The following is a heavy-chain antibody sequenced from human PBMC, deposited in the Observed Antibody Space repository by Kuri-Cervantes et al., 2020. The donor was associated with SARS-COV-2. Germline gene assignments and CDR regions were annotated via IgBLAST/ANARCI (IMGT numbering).Heavy chain of an antibody. CDR3: ARPGGFLDV. D-gene: IGHD4-23*01. Sequence: LRLSCTVSGGSISSGDYYWSWIRQPPGKGLEWNGYIYYSGSTYYNPSLKSRVNISVDTSKNQFSLKLSSVTAADTAVYYCARPGGFLDVWGKGTTVTVSS. CDR2: IYYSGST. J-gene: IGHJ6*04. CDR1: GGSISSGDYY. V-gene: IGHV4-30-4*08.